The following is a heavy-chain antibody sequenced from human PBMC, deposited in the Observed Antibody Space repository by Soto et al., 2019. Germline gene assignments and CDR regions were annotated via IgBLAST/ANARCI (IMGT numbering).Heavy chain of an antibody. CDR3: ARGGGRGYNELDP. CDR2: INPNSGGT. Sequence: ASVKVSCKASGYTFAAYYMHWVRQAPGQGLEWMGWINPNSGGTYHAQNFQGRVTMTRDTSTTTAYMELASLRSDDTAVYYCARGGGRGYNELDPWGHGTLVTVSS. D-gene: IGHD5-12*01. CDR1: GYTFAAYY. J-gene: IGHJ5*02. V-gene: IGHV1-2*02.